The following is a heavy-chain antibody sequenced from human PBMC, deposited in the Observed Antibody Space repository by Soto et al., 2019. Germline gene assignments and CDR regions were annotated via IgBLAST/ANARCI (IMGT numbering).Heavy chain of an antibody. CDR3: ARDEYSERAVSYYYGMDV. CDR1: GGTFSSYA. V-gene: IGHV1-69*01. J-gene: IGHJ6*02. D-gene: IGHD1-1*01. CDR2: IIPIFGTA. Sequence: QVQLVQSGAEVKKPGSSVKVSCKASGGTFSSYAISWVRQAPGQGLEWMGGIIPIFGTANYAQKFQGRVTITADESTSTAYMELSSLRSEDTAVYYCARDEYSERAVSYYYGMDVWGQGTTVTVSS.